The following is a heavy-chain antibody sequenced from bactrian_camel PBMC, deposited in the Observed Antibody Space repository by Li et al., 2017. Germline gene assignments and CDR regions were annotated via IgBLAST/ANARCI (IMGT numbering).Heavy chain of an antibody. J-gene: IGHJ6*01. V-gene: IGHV3S40*01. CDR3: AASYPAGPQGGGYCTTERWYFGY. CDR2: ISDSGGSS. D-gene: IGHD6*01. Sequence: VQLVESGGGLVQPGGSLRLSCAASGFTFSGYDMPWVRQAPGKGLEWVSTISDSGGSSYHADSVKGRFTISRDNAKNTVYLQMNSLKPEDTAVYYCAASYPAGPQGGGYCTTERWYFGYWGKGTQVTVS. CDR1: GFTFSGYD.